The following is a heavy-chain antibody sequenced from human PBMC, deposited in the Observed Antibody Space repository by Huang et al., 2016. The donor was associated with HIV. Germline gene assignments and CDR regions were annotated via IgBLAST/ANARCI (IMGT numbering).Heavy chain of an antibody. CDR1: CFPFSSYG. D-gene: IGHD5-12*01. Sequence: QVQLVESGGGVVQPGRSLRLSCAASCFPFSSYGMHWVRQAPGEGLDWVAVVSYDGRTKYYADCVKGRVPIARENSKNALYLQMNRLGAQETAVYYCVKGCLEQATLLRSWDHGTVVTVPS. CDR3: VKGCLEQATLLRS. V-gene: IGHV3-30*18. CDR2: VSYDGRTK. J-gene: IGHJ5*01.